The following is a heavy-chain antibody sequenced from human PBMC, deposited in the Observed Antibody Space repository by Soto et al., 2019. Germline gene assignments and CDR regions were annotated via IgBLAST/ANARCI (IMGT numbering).Heavy chain of an antibody. CDR1: GGSMNSSNW. D-gene: IGHD1-26*01. CDR3: ARVGGIVGATSPLDY. V-gene: IGHV4-4*03. CDR2: IYHSGST. J-gene: IGHJ4*02. Sequence: LRRTLYLTCAVSGGSMNSSNWWSWVRQPPGKGLEWIGEIYHSGSTNYNPSLKSRVTISVDKSKNQFSLKLSSVTAADTAVYYCARVGGIVGATSPLDYWGQGTLVTVSS.